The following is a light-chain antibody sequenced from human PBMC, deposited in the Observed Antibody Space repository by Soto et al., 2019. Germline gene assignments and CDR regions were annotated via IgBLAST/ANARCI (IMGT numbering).Light chain of an antibody. CDR2: GAS. Sequence: EIVMTQSPATLSVSPGERATLSCRASQSVSSKLAWYQQKPGQAPRLLIYGASTRATGIPARFSGSGSGTEFTLTISSLQSEDFATFYCQQYNGYSRTFGQGTKVDIK. V-gene: IGKV3-15*01. CDR3: QQYNGYSRT. J-gene: IGKJ1*01. CDR1: QSVSSK.